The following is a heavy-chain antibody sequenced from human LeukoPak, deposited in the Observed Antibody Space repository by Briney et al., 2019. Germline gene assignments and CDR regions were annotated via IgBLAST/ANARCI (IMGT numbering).Heavy chain of an antibody. CDR3: AKDRLSRSGSGSYHVMDV. J-gene: IGHJ6*02. V-gene: IGHV3-7*03. CDR2: IKDDGSDK. CDR1: GFTFRNYW. D-gene: IGHD3-10*01. Sequence: PGGSLRLSCGASGFTFRNYWMNWVRQAPGKGLEWVANIKDDGSDKYYVDSVKGRFTISRDNSKNSLYLQMNSLRTEDTALYYCAKDRLSRSGSGSYHVMDVWGQGTTVTVSS.